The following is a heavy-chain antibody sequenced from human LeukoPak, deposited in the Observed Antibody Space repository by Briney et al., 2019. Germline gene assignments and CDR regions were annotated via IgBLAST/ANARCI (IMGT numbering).Heavy chain of an antibody. CDR3: ARDDYNRH. Sequence: PGGSLRLSCAAFGFTFSSYWMHWVRQAPGKGLVWVSRIRSDGSSTTYADSVKGRFTISRDNTKNTLYLQMNSLRADDTAVYYCARDDYNRHWGQGTLVTVSS. CDR2: IRSDGSST. J-gene: IGHJ4*02. V-gene: IGHV3-74*01. D-gene: IGHD4-11*01. CDR1: GFTFSSYW.